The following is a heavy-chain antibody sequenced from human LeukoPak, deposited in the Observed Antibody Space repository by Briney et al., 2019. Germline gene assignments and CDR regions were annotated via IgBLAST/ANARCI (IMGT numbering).Heavy chain of an antibody. J-gene: IGHJ4*02. CDR2: ISSSSSYI. CDR3: AREEGTDCGGDCYSGY. Sequence: PGGSLRLSCAASGFTFSSYAMSWVRQAPGKGPEWVSSISSSSSYIYYADSVKGRFTVSRDNAKNSLYLQMNSLRAEDTAVYYCAREEGTDCGGDCYSGYWGQGTLVTVSS. V-gene: IGHV3-21*01. D-gene: IGHD2-21*02. CDR1: GFTFSSYA.